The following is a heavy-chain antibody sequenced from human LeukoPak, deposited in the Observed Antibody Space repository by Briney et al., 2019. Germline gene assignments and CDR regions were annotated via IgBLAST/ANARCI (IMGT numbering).Heavy chain of an antibody. D-gene: IGHD3-22*01. Sequence: SVKVSCKASGGTFSSYAISWVRQAPGQGLEWMGRIIPIFGTANYAQKFQGRVTITTDESTSTAYMELSSLRSEDTAVYHCARDTYYYDSSGYYYVDYWGQGTLVTVSS. J-gene: IGHJ4*02. CDR2: IIPIFGTA. V-gene: IGHV1-69*05. CDR1: GGTFSSYA. CDR3: ARDTYYYDSSGYYYVDY.